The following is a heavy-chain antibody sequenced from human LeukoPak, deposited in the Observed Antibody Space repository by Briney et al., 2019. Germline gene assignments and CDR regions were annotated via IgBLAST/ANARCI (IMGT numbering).Heavy chain of an antibody. CDR2: ISSSGNAI. J-gene: IGHJ4*02. V-gene: IGHV3-48*03. CDR1: TFSFGDYT. Sequence: GGSLRLSCTASTFSFGDYTMSWVRQAPGQGLEWVSYISSSGNAIYYADSVKGRFTISRDNAKNSLYLQMNSLRAEDTAVYYCARIGYGVSFDYWGQGTLVTVSS. D-gene: IGHD4/OR15-4a*01. CDR3: ARIGYGVSFDY.